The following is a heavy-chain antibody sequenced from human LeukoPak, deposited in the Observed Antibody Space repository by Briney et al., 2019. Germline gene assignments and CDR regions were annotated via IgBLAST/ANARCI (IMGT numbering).Heavy chain of an antibody. CDR2: IYPGDSDT. CDR1: GYTFTNYW. V-gene: IGHV5-51*01. Sequence: GESLKISCKGSGYTFTNYWIGWVRQMPGKGLEWMGIIYPGDSDTRYSPSFKGQVTISVDKSINTAYLQWSSLKASDTAMYYCARHQGGPYSTGFFDNWGQEPLVTVS. J-gene: IGHJ4*02. CDR3: ARHQGGPYSTGFFDN. D-gene: IGHD6-25*01.